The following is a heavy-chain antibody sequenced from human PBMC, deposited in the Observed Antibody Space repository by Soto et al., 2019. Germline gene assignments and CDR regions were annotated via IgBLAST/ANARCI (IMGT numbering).Heavy chain of an antibody. CDR1: GGTFSSYA. D-gene: IGHD2-15*01. J-gene: IGHJ3*02. Sequence: SVKVSCKASGGTFSSYAISWVRQAPGQGLEWMGGIIPIFGTANYAQKFQGRATITADESTSTAYMELSSLRSEDTAVYYCARVSISAVVVADDAFDIWGQGTMVTVSS. V-gene: IGHV1-69*13. CDR2: IIPIFGTA. CDR3: ARVSISAVVVADDAFDI.